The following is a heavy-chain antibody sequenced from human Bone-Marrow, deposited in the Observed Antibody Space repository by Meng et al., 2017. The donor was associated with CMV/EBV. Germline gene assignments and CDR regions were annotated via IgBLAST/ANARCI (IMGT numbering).Heavy chain of an antibody. D-gene: IGHD3-3*01. J-gene: IGHJ4*02. CDR2: ISYDGSVE. CDR1: GSTLSGYN. V-gene: IGHV3-30*04. Sequence: GESLKISCVASGSTLSGYNMHWVRQAPGKGLEWVALISYDGSVEYYADSVRGRFTISRDNSKNTLYGHMNSLRPEDTAVYYCARGYGGARSYYDFWSGYNRGLDYWGQGTLVTVSS. CDR3: ARGYGGARSYYDFWSGYNRGLDY.